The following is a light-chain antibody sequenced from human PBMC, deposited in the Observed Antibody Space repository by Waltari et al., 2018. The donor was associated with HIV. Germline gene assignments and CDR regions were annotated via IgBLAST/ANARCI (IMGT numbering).Light chain of an antibody. V-gene: IGLV3-21*04. CDR2: DDS. Sequence: SYALTQPPSVSVAPGKTARITCGGDNIGGKLVHWYQQKPGQAPVLVIWDDSDRPSGIPERFSGSNSGNTATLTSSRVEGGDEADYYCQVWVDSRDVAVIFGGGTKLTVL. CDR1: NIGGKL. CDR3: QVWVDSRDVAVI. J-gene: IGLJ2*01.